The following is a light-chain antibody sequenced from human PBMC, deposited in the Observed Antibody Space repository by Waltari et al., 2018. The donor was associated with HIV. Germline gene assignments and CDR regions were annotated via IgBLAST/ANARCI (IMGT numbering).Light chain of an antibody. V-gene: IGKV2-28*01. Sequence: DIALVQAPVSLSVSPGKSASIPCRSSQRLLKTNGYYYLDWYLQKPGQSPQLLIYLASTRAPGVPDRFNGRGSGTDFTLTISRVQPEDVGVFYCMQSLQTPAFGQGTRMEI. CDR2: LAS. CDR3: MQSLQTPA. CDR1: QRLLKTNGYYY. J-gene: IGKJ1*01.